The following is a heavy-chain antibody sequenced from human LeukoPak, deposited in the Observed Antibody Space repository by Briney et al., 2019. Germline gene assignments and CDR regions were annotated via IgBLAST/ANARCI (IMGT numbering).Heavy chain of an antibody. D-gene: IGHD3-10*01. CDR1: GFTFSNYG. Sequence: GGSLRLSCAASGFTFSNYGIHWVRQAPGKGLEWVAIIWYDGSNKYYADSVRGRFTISRDNSKNTLYLQMNSLRAEDTAVYYCAKILVRGVSPFDYWGQGTLVTVSS. CDR3: AKILVRGVSPFDY. CDR2: IWYDGSNK. J-gene: IGHJ4*02. V-gene: IGHV3-33*06.